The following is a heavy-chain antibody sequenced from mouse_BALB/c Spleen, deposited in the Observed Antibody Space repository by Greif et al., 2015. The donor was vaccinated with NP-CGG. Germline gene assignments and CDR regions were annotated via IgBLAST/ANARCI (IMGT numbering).Heavy chain of an antibody. Sequence: QVQLKESGAELVRPGASVKLSCKASGYTFTSYWINWVKQRPGQGLEWIGNIYPSDSYTNYNQKFKDKATLTVDKSSSTAYMQLSSPTSEDSAVYDCTRYRNWDDYWGQGTTLTVSS. D-gene: IGHD4-1*01. J-gene: IGHJ2*01. V-gene: IGHV1-69*02. CDR3: TRYRNWDDY. CDR2: IYPSDSYT. CDR1: GYTFTSYW.